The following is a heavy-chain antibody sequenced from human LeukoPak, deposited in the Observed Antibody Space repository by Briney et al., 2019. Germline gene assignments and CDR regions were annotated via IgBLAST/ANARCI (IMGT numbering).Heavy chain of an antibody. Sequence: SVKVSCKASGGTFSSYAISWVRQAPGQGLEWMGGIIPIFGTADYAQKFQGRVTITTDESTSTAYMELSSLRSEDTAVYYCARGNSPSYYYYYYMDVWGKGTTVTVSS. CDR1: GGTFSSYA. V-gene: IGHV1-69*05. D-gene: IGHD4-23*01. CDR3: ARGNSPSYYYYYYMDV. J-gene: IGHJ6*03. CDR2: IIPIFGTA.